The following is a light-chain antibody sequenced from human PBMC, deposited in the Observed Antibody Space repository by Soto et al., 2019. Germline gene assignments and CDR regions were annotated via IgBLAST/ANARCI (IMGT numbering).Light chain of an antibody. Sequence: QSVLTQPASVSGSPGQSITISCSGTSSDVGAYNYVSWHQQHPGKVPKIMIYDVSSRPSGVSNRFSGSKSGNTASLTISGLQAEDEADYYCSSYTTSNTTVFGSGTKVTVL. V-gene: IGLV2-14*01. CDR1: SSDVGAYNY. CDR3: SSYTTSNTTV. J-gene: IGLJ1*01. CDR2: DVS.